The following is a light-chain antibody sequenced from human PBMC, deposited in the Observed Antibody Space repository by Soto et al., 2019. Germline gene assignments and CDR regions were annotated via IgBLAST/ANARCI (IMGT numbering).Light chain of an antibody. V-gene: IGKV1-27*01. J-gene: IGKJ3*01. CDR3: QKYSSAPL. CDR1: QGISNY. Sequence: DIQMTQSPSSLSASVGDRVTITCRASQGISNYIAWYQQKPGKAPKLLIYAASTLQSGVPSRFSGSGSGTDFTLTINSLQPEDVATYSCQKYSSAPLVGPGTKVDIK. CDR2: AAS.